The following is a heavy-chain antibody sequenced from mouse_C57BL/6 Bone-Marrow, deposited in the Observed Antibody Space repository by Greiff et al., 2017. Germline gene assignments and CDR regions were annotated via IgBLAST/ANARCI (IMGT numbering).Heavy chain of an antibody. CDR3: ARPTEYYYYAMDY. J-gene: IGHJ4*01. CDR1: GYTFTSYW. Sequence: QVQLQQPGAELVKPGASVKMSCKASGYTFTSYWITWVKQRPGKGLEWIGDIYPGSGRTNSTEKFKSQATLTVDTSSSTAYMQLSSLTSGDSAVYYCARPTEYYYYAMDYWGQGTSVTVSS. CDR2: IYPGSGRT. V-gene: IGHV1-55*01. D-gene: IGHD1-1*01.